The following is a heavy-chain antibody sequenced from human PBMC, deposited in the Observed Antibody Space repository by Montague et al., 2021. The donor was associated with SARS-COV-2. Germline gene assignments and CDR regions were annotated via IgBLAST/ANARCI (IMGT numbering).Heavy chain of an antibody. V-gene: IGHV4-59*02. CDR3: ERETMTADAFDI. J-gene: IGHJ3*02. Sequence: SETLSLTCTVSGASVGSSDWGWIRQSPGKGPEWIGYFYSVGSTDYNPSLKSRATISRDTSKNQFSLKVRSVTAAATAVYYCERETMTADAFDIWGQGTMVTVSS. D-gene: IGHD1-14*01. CDR2: FYSVGST. CDR1: GASVGSSD.